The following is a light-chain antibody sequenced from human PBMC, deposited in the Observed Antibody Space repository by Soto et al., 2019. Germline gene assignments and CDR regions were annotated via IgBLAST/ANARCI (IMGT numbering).Light chain of an antibody. Sequence: EIVLTQSPGSLSLSPGERATLSCRASQSVDSSFFAWYQQKPGQAPSLLIYGASNRATGIPDRFSGRGSGTDFTLTITGLQPESVAVYYCQQYVSSVTFGQGTKVEIK. CDR2: GAS. CDR3: QQYVSSVT. CDR1: QSVDSSF. J-gene: IGKJ1*01. V-gene: IGKV3-20*01.